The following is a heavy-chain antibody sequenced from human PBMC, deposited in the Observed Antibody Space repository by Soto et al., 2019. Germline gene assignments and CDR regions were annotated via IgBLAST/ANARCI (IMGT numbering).Heavy chain of an antibody. V-gene: IGHV4-39*01. CDR3: VRQYGSGSYYIYYYVMDV. CDR1: GSSISSSSYY. Sequence: SETLSLTCTVSGSSISSSSYYWGWIRQPPGKGLEWIGSIYYSGSTYYNPSLKSRVTISVDTSKNQFSLKLSSVTAADTAVYYCVRQYGSGSYYIYYYVMDVWGQGTTVTVSS. J-gene: IGHJ6*02. CDR2: IYYSGST. D-gene: IGHD3-10*01.